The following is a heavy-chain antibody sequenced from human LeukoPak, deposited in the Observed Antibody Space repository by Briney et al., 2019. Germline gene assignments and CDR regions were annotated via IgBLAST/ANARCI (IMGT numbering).Heavy chain of an antibody. CDR3: AKCVMEGDWFDP. Sequence: GGSLRLSCAASGLTFSSYAMSWVRQAPGKGLEWVSAISGSGGSTYYADSVKGRFTISRDNSKNTLYLQMNSLRAEDTAVYYCAKCVMEGDWFDPWGQGTLVTVSS. V-gene: IGHV3-23*01. CDR1: GLTFSSYA. J-gene: IGHJ5*02. CDR2: ISGSGGST. D-gene: IGHD2-8*01.